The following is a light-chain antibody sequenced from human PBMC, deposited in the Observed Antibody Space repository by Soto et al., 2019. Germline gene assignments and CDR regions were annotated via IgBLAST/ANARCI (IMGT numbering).Light chain of an antibody. Sequence: DIQLTQSPSFLSASVGDRVTVTCRASQGISSYLVWYQQKPGKAPKLLIHATSTLQSGVPSRFSGSGSGTDFILTISSLQPEDFATYYCQQLNSYPLTFGGGTKVDIK. J-gene: IGKJ4*01. CDR3: QQLNSYPLT. CDR1: QGISSY. V-gene: IGKV1-9*01. CDR2: ATS.